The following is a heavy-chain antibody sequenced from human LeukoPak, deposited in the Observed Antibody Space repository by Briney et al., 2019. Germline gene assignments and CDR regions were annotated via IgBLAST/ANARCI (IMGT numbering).Heavy chain of an antibody. CDR3: ARVAKKREWELKEAAFDI. Sequence: SETLSPTCTVSGGSISSYYWSWIRQPPGKGLEWIGYIYYSGSTNYNPSLKSRVTISVDTSKNQFSLKLSSVTAADTAVYYCARVAKKREWELKEAAFDIWGQGTMVTVSS. V-gene: IGHV4-59*01. J-gene: IGHJ3*02. D-gene: IGHD1-26*01. CDR1: GGSISSYY. CDR2: IYYSGST.